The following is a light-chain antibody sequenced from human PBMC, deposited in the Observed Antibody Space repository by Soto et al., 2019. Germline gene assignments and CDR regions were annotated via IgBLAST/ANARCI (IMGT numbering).Light chain of an antibody. CDR2: DVS. CDR1: LSISRW. Sequence: TLSLSTLSVNVRERVPLTCRAILSISRWLAWYQQKPGRAPKLLIYDVSSWKSGVPSRFSGSGSGTEFTLTISSLQPDDFATYYCQQYNSYSIPFGQGTIL. CDR3: QQYNSYSIP. V-gene: IGKV1-5*01. J-gene: IGKJ5*01.